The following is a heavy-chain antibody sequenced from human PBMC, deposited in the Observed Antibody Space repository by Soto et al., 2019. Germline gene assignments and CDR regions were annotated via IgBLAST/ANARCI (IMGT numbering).Heavy chain of an antibody. D-gene: IGHD6-6*01. J-gene: IGHJ4*02. V-gene: IGHV1-2*02. CDR1: GYTVTGYY. Sequence: ASVKVTCKAYGYTVTGYYMHWVRQAPGQGLEWMGWINPNSGGTNYAQKFQGRVTMTRDTSISTAYMELSRLRSDDTAVYYCARDLPRGYSSSSAFDYWGQGTLVTVSS. CDR2: INPNSGGT. CDR3: ARDLPRGYSSSSAFDY.